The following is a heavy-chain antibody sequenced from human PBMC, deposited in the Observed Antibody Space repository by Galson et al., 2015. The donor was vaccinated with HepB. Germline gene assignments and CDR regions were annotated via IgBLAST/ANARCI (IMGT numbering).Heavy chain of an antibody. D-gene: IGHD2-2*01. Sequence: SLRLSCAASGLTFSSYGMHWVRQAPGKGLEWVAVISYDGSNKYYADSVKGRFTISRDNSKNTLYLQMNSLRAEDTAVYYCAKDQLASRPAAILYFDLWGRGTLVTVSS. CDR1: GLTFSSYG. CDR3: AKDQLASRPAAILYFDL. CDR2: ISYDGSNK. J-gene: IGHJ2*01. V-gene: IGHV3-30*18.